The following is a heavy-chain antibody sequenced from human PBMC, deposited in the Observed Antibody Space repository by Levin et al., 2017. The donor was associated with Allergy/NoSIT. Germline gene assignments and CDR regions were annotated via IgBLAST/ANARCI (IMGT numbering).Heavy chain of an antibody. CDR3: ASPVDY. Sequence: GESLKISCAASGFTFSNYWMSWVRQAPGKGLEWVANIKQDGSEKYYVDSVKGRFTISRDNAKNSLYLQMNSLRVEDTAVYYCASPVDYWGQGTLVTVSS. V-gene: IGHV3-7*01. CDR1: GFTFSNYW. J-gene: IGHJ4*02. CDR2: IKQDGSEK.